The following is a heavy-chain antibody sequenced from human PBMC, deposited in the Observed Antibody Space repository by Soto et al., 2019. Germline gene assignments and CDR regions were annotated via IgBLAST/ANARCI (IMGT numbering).Heavy chain of an antibody. V-gene: IGHV3-7*01. CDR3: ARVWVVVSLSDAFDI. D-gene: IGHD2-15*01. Sequence: EVQLVESGGGLVQPGGSLRLSCAASGFTFSSYWMSWVRQAPGKGLEWVANIKQDGSEKYYVDSVKGRFTISRDNAKNSLYLQMNSLRAEDTGVYYCARVWVVVSLSDAFDIWGQGKMVTGSS. CDR1: GFTFSSYW. CDR2: IKQDGSEK. J-gene: IGHJ3*02.